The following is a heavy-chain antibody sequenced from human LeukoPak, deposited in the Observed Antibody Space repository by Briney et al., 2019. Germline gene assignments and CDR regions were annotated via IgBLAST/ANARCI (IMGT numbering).Heavy chain of an antibody. D-gene: IGHD3-10*01. Sequence: SETLSLTCTVSGGSISSYYWSCIRQPPGKGLEWIGYIYYSGSTNYNPSLKSRVTISVDTSKNQFSLKLSSVTAADTAVYYCARVLLWFGDFPNGFDPWGQGTLVTVSS. J-gene: IGHJ5*02. V-gene: IGHV4-59*01. CDR3: ARVLLWFGDFPNGFDP. CDR2: IYYSGST. CDR1: GGSISSYY.